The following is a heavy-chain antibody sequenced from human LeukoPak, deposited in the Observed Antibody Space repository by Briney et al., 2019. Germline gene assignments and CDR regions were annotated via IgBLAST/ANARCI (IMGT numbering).Heavy chain of an antibody. J-gene: IGHJ4*02. CDR2: IRSSGSTT. CDR1: GFTFSDYY. Sequence: GGSLRLSCAASGFTFSDYYMTWIRQAPGKGLEWVSYIRSSGSTTYYADSVKGRFTISRDNAKNSLYLQMNSLRAEDTAVYYCARGNTAMADIVVMVAAYYWGQGTLVTVSS. D-gene: IGHD2-15*01. V-gene: IGHV3-11*04. CDR3: ARGNTAMADIVVMVAAYY.